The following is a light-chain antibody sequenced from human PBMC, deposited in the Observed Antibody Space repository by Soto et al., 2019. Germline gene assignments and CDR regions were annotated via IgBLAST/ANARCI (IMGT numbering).Light chain of an antibody. J-gene: IGKJ4*01. CDR2: DAS. CDR1: QVISKF. V-gene: IGKV1-33*01. CDR3: QQYDNYPLT. Sequence: DIQMTQSPSSLSASVGDRVTITCQASQVISKFLNWYQLKPGKAPKLLIFDASELETGVTSRFSGRRSVTDFSFTISSLPPEYIAKYYCQQYDNYPLTFGGGTKVEIK.